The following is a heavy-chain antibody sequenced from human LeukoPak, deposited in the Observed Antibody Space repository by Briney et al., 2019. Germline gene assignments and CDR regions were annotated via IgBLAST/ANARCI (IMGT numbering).Heavy chain of an antibody. CDR3: ARTGSCSWYKWFDP. CDR1: GGSFSGYY. V-gene: IGHV4-34*01. CDR2: INHSGST. J-gene: IGHJ5*02. Sequence: IPSETLSLTCAVYGGSFSGYYWSWIRQPPGKGLEWIGEINHSGSTNYNPSLKSRVTISVDTSKNQFSLKLSSVTAADTAVYYCARTGSCSWYKWFDPWGQGTLVTVSS. D-gene: IGHD6-13*01.